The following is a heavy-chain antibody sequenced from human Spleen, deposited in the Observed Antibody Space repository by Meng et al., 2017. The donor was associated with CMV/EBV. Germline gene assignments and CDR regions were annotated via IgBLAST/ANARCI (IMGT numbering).Heavy chain of an antibody. Sequence: ASVKVSCKASGYTFTGYYINWVRQAPGQGPEWMGWISPNSGGTNYVQKFQGRVTMTRDTSIDTAYMELSRLRSEDTAVYYCARTQVPAHTGSYRYYYFYAMDVWGQGTTVTVSS. D-gene: IGHD1-26*01. V-gene: IGHV1-2*02. CDR2: ISPNSGGT. CDR3: ARTQVPAHTGSYRYYYFYAMDV. J-gene: IGHJ6*02. CDR1: GYTFTGYY.